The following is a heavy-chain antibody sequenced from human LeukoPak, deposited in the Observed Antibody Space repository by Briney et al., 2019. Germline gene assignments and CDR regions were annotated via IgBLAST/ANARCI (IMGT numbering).Heavy chain of an antibody. CDR2: INHSGST. Sequence: SETLSLTCAVYGGSFSGYYWSWIRQPPGKGLEWIGEINHSGSTNYNPSLKSRVTISVDTSKNQFSLKLGSVTAADTAVYYCARAGGWLQLRGVYWFDPWGQGTLVTVSS. V-gene: IGHV4-34*01. CDR1: GGSFSGYY. CDR3: ARAGGWLQLRGVYWFDP. J-gene: IGHJ5*02. D-gene: IGHD5-24*01.